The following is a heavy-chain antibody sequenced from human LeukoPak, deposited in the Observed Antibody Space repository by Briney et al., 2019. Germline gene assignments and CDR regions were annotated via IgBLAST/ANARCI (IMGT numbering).Heavy chain of an antibody. D-gene: IGHD3-9*01. CDR2: ISYDGGNK. CDR3: AKDRSTYNVLTGYQDY. Sequence: PGGSLRLSCAVSGFTFSRYGMHWVRQAPGEGPEWVALISYDGGNKDYVDSVKGRFTVSRDNSRNTLYLQMNSLRPEDTAVYYCAKDRSTYNVLTGYQDYWGQGTLVTASS. V-gene: IGHV3-30*18. J-gene: IGHJ4*02. CDR1: GFTFSRYG.